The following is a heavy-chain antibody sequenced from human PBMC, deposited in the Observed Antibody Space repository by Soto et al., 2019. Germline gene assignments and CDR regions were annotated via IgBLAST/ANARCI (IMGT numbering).Heavy chain of an antibody. CDR2: IYPGDSDT. D-gene: IGHD3-9*01. J-gene: IGHJ6*04. V-gene: IGHV5-51*01. CDR1: GYSFTSYW. Sequence: GESLKISCKGSGYSFTSYWIGWVRQMPGKGLEWMGIIYPGDSDTRYSPSFQGQVTISADKSISTAYLQWSSLKASDTAMYYCARHPRLYDDILTGVGGMDGWGKGTTVTVSS. CDR3: ARHPRLYDDILTGVGGMDG.